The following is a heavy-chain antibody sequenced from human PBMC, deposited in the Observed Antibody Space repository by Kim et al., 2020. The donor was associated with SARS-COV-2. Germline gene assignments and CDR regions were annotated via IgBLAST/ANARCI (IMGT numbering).Heavy chain of an antibody. V-gene: IGHV1-8*01. Sequence: AQKYQGRVTMTRNTSISTAYMELSSLRSEDTAVYYCARGSGYGLYYGMDVWGQGTTVTVSS. D-gene: IGHD5-12*01. J-gene: IGHJ6*02. CDR3: ARGSGYGLYYGMDV.